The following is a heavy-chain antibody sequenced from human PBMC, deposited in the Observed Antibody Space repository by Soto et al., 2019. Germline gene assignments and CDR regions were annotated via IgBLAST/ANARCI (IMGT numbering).Heavy chain of an antibody. J-gene: IGHJ4*02. CDR3: ARGASGSNFDY. D-gene: IGHD1-26*01. Sequence: EVQLVESGGGLVQPGGSLRLSCAASGFTFSSYWMHWVRQAPGKGLVWVSRINGDGGGTTHVDSVKGRFTISRDNAKNPLLLQMNGLRAEDTAVYYGARGASGSNFDYWGQGTLVTVSS. CDR2: INGDGGGT. CDR1: GFTFSSYW. V-gene: IGHV3-74*01.